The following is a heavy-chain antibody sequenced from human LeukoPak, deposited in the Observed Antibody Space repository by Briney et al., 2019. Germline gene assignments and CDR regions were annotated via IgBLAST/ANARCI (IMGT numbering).Heavy chain of an antibody. Sequence: SETLSLTCTVSGGSISSYYWSWIRQPPGKGLEWIGYIYYSGSTNYNPSLKSLVTISVDTSKNQFSLKLSSVTAADTAVYYCARLVGIAPGWFDPWGQGTLVTVSS. J-gene: IGHJ5*02. V-gene: IGHV4-59*01. D-gene: IGHD6-13*01. CDR3: ARLVGIAPGWFDP. CDR1: GGSISSYY. CDR2: IYYSGST.